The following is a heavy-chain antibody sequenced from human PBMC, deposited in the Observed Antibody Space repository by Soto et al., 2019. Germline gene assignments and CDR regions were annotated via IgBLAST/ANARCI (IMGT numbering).Heavy chain of an antibody. D-gene: IGHD3-3*01. J-gene: IGHJ4*02. V-gene: IGHV3-30*18. CDR2: ISYDGSNK. CDR1: GFTFSSYG. Sequence: GGSLRLSCAASGFTFSSYGMHWVRQAPGKGLEWVAVISYDGSNKYYADSVKGRFTISRDNSKSTLYLQMSRLRPEDTAVYYCAKDYDFWSASVNPYFDSWGLGTLVTVSS. CDR3: AKDYDFWSASVNPYFDS.